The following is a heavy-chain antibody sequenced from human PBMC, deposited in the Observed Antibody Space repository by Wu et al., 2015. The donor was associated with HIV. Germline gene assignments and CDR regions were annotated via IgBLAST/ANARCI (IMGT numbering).Heavy chain of an antibody. CDR1: GYAFITYY. CDR2: IRPYAGDT. D-gene: IGHD2-2*01. V-gene: IGHV1-46*01. Sequence: QVHLVQSGPEVRKPGASVKLSCKASGYAFITYYMYWVRQAPGRGLEWMGLIRPYAGDTMYAQNFQGRVVITRDTSTTTVFLEISSLRSEDTAVYYCARSEYCSSTSCYGYYYYMDVWGKGTTVTVSS. CDR3: ARSEYCSSTSCYGYYYYMDV. J-gene: IGHJ6*03.